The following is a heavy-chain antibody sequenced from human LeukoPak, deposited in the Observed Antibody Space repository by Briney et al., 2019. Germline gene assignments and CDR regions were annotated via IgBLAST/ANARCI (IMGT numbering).Heavy chain of an antibody. CDR2: MSYDGSNK. D-gene: IGHD4-17*01. CDR3: ARGGVTTMTLRDLWLDY. V-gene: IGHV3-30-3*01. CDR1: GFTFSNYA. J-gene: IGHJ4*02. Sequence: PGRALRLSCAASGFTFSNYAMHWVRQAPGKGLEWVALMSYDGSNKFYADSVKGRFTISRDNSKSTLYLQMNSLKAEDTAVYYCARGGVTTMTLRDLWLDYWGQGTLVTVCS.